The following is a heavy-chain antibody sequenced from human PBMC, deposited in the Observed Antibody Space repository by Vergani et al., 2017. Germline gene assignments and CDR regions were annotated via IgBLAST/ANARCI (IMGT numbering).Heavy chain of an antibody. V-gene: IGHV4-59*01. D-gene: IGHD2-2*02. CDR1: GGSISSYY. CDR3: ARGRIDCSSTSCYTPWFDP. Sequence: QVQLQESGPGLVKPSETLSLTCTVSGGSISSYYWSWIRQPPGKGLEWIGYIYYSGSTNYNPSLKSRVTISVDTSKNQCSLKLSSVPAADTAVYYCARGRIDCSSTSCYTPWFDPWGQGTLVTVSS. J-gene: IGHJ5*02. CDR2: IYYSGST.